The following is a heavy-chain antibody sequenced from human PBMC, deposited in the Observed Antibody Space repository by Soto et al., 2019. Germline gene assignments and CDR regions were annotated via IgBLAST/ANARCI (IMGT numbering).Heavy chain of an antibody. CDR1: GASISRTGFH. J-gene: IGHJ4*02. Sequence: QLRLQESGPGLVKPSETLSLTCAVSGASISRTGFHWGWIRQPPGQGLEWIGSIYEAGTTFYNSSLQGRVTIPADTSKNHFSLQLDSVTAADTAVYYCARRGSGHTFDYWGQGTLVTVS. V-gene: IGHV4-39*02. CDR3: ARRGSGHTFDY. CDR2: IYEAGTT. D-gene: IGHD3-10*01.